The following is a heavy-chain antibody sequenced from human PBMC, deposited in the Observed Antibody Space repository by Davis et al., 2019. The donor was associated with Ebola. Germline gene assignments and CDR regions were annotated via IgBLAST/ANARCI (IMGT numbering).Heavy chain of an antibody. Sequence: GGSLRLSCPPSGFTFSSHRMNWVRQAPGKALEWVPSITSSSSYIYYADSVKGRFTISRDNAKNSLYLQMNSLRAEDTAVYYCARVGGTMVRGVIGYWGQGTLVTVSS. CDR1: GFTFSSHR. V-gene: IGHV3-21*01. CDR3: ARVGGTMVRGVIGY. D-gene: IGHD3-10*01. J-gene: IGHJ4*02. CDR2: ITSSSSYI.